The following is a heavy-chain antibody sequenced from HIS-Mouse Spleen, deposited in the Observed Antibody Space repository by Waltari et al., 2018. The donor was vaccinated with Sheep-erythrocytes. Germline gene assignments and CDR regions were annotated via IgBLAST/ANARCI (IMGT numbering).Heavy chain of an antibody. V-gene: IGHV3-21*01. CDR2: ISSSSGYI. Sequence: EVQLVESGGGLVKPGGSLRLSCAASGFTFSSYSMNWVRQAPGKGLEVVSSISSSSGYIYYADSVKGRFTISRDNAKSSLYLQMNSLRAEDTAVYYCARDTGTDAFDIWGQGTMVTVSS. D-gene: IGHD1-1*01. CDR1: GFTFSSYS. CDR3: ARDTGTDAFDI. J-gene: IGHJ3*02.